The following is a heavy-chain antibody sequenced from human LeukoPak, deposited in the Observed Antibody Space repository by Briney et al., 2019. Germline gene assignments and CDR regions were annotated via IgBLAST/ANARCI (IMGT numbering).Heavy chain of an antibody. CDR3: ASGRQLGY. J-gene: IGHJ4*02. D-gene: IGHD6-6*01. Sequence: PGGSLRLSCAAPGFTSSNYWMSWVRQASGKGLEWVANIKEDGSEKYYVDSVKGRFTISRDNAKNSLYLQMNSLRAEDTAIYYCASGRQLGYWGQGTLVTVSS. CDR2: IKEDGSEK. CDR1: GFTSSNYW. V-gene: IGHV3-7*01.